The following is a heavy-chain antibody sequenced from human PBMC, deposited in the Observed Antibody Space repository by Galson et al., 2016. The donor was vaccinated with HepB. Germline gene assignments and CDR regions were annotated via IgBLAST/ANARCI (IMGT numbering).Heavy chain of an antibody. D-gene: IGHD3-16*01. CDR3: ARDWGFLGGVTQNCFDP. Sequence: SVKVSCTASGYNFLSYGISWLRQAPGQGLEWVGRIRTDSEMTHYAQKFQGSVTMTTDTSTTTVHMELRSLRPDDTAIYYGARDWGFLGGVTQNCFDPWGQGTPVTVSS. J-gene: IGHJ5*02. CDR1: GYNFLSYG. CDR2: IRTDSEMT. V-gene: IGHV1-18*01.